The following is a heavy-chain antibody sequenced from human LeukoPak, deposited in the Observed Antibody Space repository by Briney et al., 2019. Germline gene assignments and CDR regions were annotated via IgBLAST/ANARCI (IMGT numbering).Heavy chain of an antibody. D-gene: IGHD6-13*01. J-gene: IGHJ4*02. CDR1: GGSITGYY. CDR2: IFYSGSS. V-gene: IGHV4-59*01. CDR3: ARAHTSNWYMDS. Sequence: SSETLSLTCSVSGGSITGYYWSWIRQPPGKRLEWIGYIFYSGSSHYNPSLKSRVTMSVDTSENQLSLRQSSVTAADTALYYCARAHTSNWYMDSWGRGTLVTVSS.